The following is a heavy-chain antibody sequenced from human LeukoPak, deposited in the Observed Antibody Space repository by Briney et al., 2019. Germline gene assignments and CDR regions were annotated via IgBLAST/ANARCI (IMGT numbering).Heavy chain of an antibody. J-gene: IGHJ6*03. CDR2: IRYDGSNK. D-gene: IGHD3-3*01. Sequence: PGGSLRLSCAASGFTFSSYGMHWVRQAPGKGLEWVAFIRYDGSNKYYADSVKGRFTISRDNSKNTLYLQMNSLRAEDTAVYYCAKEIRDFWSGTDYYYYMDVWGKGTTVTVSS. CDR3: AKEIRDFWSGTDYYYYMDV. V-gene: IGHV3-30*02. CDR1: GFTFSSYG.